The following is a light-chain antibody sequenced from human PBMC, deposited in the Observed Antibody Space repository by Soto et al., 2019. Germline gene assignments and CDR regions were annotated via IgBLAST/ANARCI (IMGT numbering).Light chain of an antibody. CDR1: QGISNY. CDR2: AAS. Sequence: DIQMTQSPSSLSASVGDRVTITCRASQGISNYLAWYQQKPGKVPKLLIYAASTLQSGIPSRFSVSGPGTDFTLTNSTLQPDDVAPYYCQKYNSATRTFGKGTKVEIK. J-gene: IGKJ1*01. CDR3: QKYNSATRT. V-gene: IGKV1-27*01.